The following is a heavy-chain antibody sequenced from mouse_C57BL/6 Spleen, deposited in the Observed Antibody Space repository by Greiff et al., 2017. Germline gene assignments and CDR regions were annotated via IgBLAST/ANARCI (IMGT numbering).Heavy chain of an antibody. D-gene: IGHD1-1*01. CDR3: APNYYGSEAWFAY. V-gene: IGHV1-7*01. CDR2: INPSSGYT. J-gene: IGHJ3*01. CDR1: GYTFTSYW. Sequence: QVQLQQSGAELAKPGASVKLSCKASGYTFTSYWMHWVKQRPGQGLEWIGYINPSSGYTKYNQKFKDKATLTADKSSSTAYMQLSSLTYEDSAVYYCAPNYYGSEAWFAYWGQGTLVTVSA.